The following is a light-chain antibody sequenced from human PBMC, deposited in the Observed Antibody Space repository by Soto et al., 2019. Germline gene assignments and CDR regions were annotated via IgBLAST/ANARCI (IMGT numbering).Light chain of an antibody. CDR2: GAS. CDR3: QQYGTSPAT. Sequence: EIVLTQSPGTLSLSPGERAALSCRASQSIRNIYYLAWYQQKPGQAPRLLIFGASSRATGIPDRFSGSGSGTDFTLTISRLEPEDFAVYYCQQYGTSPATFGQGTKVEIK. J-gene: IGKJ1*01. V-gene: IGKV3-20*01. CDR1: QSIRNIY.